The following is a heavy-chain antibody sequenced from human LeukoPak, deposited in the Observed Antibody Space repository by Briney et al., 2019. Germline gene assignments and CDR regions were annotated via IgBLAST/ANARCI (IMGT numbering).Heavy chain of an antibody. V-gene: IGHV3-7*01. CDR2: INQDGSEE. J-gene: IGHJ3*02. Sequence: PGGSLRLSCEASGFTFSLYWMNWVRQAPGKGLEWVANINQDGSEEYFVDSVKGRFTISRDYAKNSLFLQMNSLRAEDTAVYYCARESGDIVVVPTADDAFDIWGQGTMVTVSS. D-gene: IGHD2-2*01. CDR3: ARESGDIVVVPTADDAFDI. CDR1: GFTFSLYW.